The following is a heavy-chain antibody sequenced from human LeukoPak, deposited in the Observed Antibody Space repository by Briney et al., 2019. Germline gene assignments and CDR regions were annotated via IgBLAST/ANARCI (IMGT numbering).Heavy chain of an antibody. CDR2: IKQDGSEK. CDR1: GFTFSSYS. D-gene: IGHD3-22*01. Sequence: GGSLRLSCAASGFTFSSYSMNWVRQAPGKGLDWVANIKQDGSEKYYVDSVKGRFTISRDNAKNSLYLQMNSLRAEDTAVYYCVRGGKFYYDSSGYPEDYWGQGILVTVSS. J-gene: IGHJ4*02. CDR3: VRGGKFYYDSSGYPEDY. V-gene: IGHV3-7*01.